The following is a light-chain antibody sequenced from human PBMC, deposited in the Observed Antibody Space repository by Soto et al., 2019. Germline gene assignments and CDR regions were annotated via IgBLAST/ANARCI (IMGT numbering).Light chain of an antibody. J-gene: IGKJ1*01. CDR2: GAS. V-gene: IGKV3-20*01. Sequence: EIVLAQSPGTLSLSPGERATMSWRASQSVSSSYLAWYQQKPGQAPRLLIYGASSRATGIPDRFSGSGSGTDFTLTISRLEPEDFAVYYCQQYGSSQWTFGQGTKVEIK. CDR3: QQYGSSQWT. CDR1: QSVSSSY.